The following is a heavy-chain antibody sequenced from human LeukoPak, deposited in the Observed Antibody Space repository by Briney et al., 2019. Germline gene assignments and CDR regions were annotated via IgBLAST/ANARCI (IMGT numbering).Heavy chain of an antibody. CDR2: IYHSGST. V-gene: IGHV4-38-2*02. D-gene: IGHD3-10*01. Sequence: PSETLSLTCTVSGYSISSGYYWGWIRQPPGKGLEWIGSIYHSGSTYYNPSPKSRVTISVDTSKNQFSLKLSSVTAADTAVYYCARDQGGDWGQGTLVTVSS. CDR1: GYSISSGYY. J-gene: IGHJ4*02. CDR3: ARDQGGD.